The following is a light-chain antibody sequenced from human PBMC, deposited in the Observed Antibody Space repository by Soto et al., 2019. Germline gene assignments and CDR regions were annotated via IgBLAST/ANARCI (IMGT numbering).Light chain of an antibody. V-gene: IGKV1-12*01. J-gene: IGKJ5*01. Sequence: DIQMTQSPSSVSASIGDRVSITCRASQDISTYLGWYQQKPGKAPKLLIYAASSLQTGVPSRFSGSGSGTDFTLTISGLQPEDFGTYYCQQAISFPITFGQGTRLEIK. CDR3: QQAISFPIT. CDR1: QDISTY. CDR2: AAS.